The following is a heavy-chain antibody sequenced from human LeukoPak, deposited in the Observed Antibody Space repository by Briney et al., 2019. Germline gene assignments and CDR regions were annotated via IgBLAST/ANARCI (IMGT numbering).Heavy chain of an antibody. CDR1: GFTFSSYS. J-gene: IGHJ4*02. Sequence: GGSLRLSCAASGFTFSSYSMNWVRQAPGKGLEWVSYISSSSSTIYYADSAKGRFTISRDNAKNSLYLQMNSLRAEDTAVYYCAILVRGAPSPSFDYWGQGTLVTVSS. V-gene: IGHV3-48*01. CDR3: AILVRGAPSPSFDY. CDR2: ISSSSSTI. D-gene: IGHD3-10*01.